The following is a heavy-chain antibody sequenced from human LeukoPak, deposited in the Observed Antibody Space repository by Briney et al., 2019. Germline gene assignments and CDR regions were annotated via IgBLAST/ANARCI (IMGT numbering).Heavy chain of an antibody. CDR3: ARVISWMYYFDY. CDR1: GFTFSSYG. Sequence: PGGSLRLSCAASGFTFSSYGMHWVRQARGKGLEWVAFIRYDGSNKYYADSVKGRFTISRDNSKNTLYLQMNSLRAEDTAVYYCARVISWMYYFDYWGQGTLVTVSS. J-gene: IGHJ4*02. D-gene: IGHD2-2*03. CDR2: IRYDGSNK. V-gene: IGHV3-30*02.